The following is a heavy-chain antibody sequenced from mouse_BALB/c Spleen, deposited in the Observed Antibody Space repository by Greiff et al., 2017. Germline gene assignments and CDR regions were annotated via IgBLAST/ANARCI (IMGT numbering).Heavy chain of an antibody. CDR3: ARFDYDYDNWYFDV. D-gene: IGHD2-4*01. CDR2: ISYSGST. V-gene: IGHV3-2*02. J-gene: IGHJ1*01. Sequence: VQLKQSGPGLVKPSQSLSLTCTVTGYSITSDYAWNWIRQFPGNKLEWMGYISYSGSTSYNPSLKSRISITRDTSKNQFFLQLNSVTTEDTATYYCARFDYDYDNWYFDVWGAGTTVTVSS. CDR1: GYSITSDYA.